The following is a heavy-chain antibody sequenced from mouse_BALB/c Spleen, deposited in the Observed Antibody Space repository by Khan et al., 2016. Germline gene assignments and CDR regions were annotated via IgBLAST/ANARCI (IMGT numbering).Heavy chain of an antibody. D-gene: IGHD2-14*01. Sequence: EVQLQESGPSLVKPSQTLSLTCSVTGDSITSGYWNWIRKFPGNKLEYMGYISYSGNTYYNPFLKSRISITRDTSKNQHYLQLISVTTEDTATYYGARSNRNDAWFAYWGQGTLVTVSA. CDR3: ARSNRNDAWFAY. V-gene: IGHV3-8*02. CDR2: ISYSGNT. CDR1: GDSITSGY. J-gene: IGHJ3*01.